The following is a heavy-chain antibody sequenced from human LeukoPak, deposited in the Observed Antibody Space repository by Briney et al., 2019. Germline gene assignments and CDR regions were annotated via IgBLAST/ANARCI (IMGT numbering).Heavy chain of an antibody. CDR3: AKDETRYVDLNDAFDI. V-gene: IGHV1-69*13. Sequence: SVKVSCKASGGTFSSYAISWVRQAPGQGLEWMGGIIPIFGTANYAQKFQGRVTITADESTSTAYMELSSLRSEDTAVYYCAKDETRYVDLNDAFDIWGQGTMVTVPS. CDR1: GGTFSSYA. CDR2: IIPIFGTA. D-gene: IGHD1-14*01. J-gene: IGHJ3*02.